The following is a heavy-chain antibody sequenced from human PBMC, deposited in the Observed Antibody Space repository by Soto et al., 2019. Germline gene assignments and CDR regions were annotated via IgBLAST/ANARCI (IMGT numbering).Heavy chain of an antibody. Sequence: SETLSLTCTVSGGSISSYYWSWIRQPPGKGLEWIGYIHYRGSTNYNPSLKSRVIISVDTSKNQFSLKLSSVTAADTAVYYCARHDYDILTGFNGGLDYWGQGTLVTVS. V-gene: IGHV4-59*08. CDR2: IHYRGST. CDR1: GGSISSYY. J-gene: IGHJ4*02. CDR3: ARHDYDILTGFNGGLDY. D-gene: IGHD3-9*01.